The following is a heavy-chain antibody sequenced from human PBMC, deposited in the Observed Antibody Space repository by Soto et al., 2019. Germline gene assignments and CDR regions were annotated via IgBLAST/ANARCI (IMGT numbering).Heavy chain of an antibody. J-gene: IGHJ6*02. CDR2: ISSSSSTI. CDR1: GFTFSSYS. Sequence: PGGSLRLSCAASGFTFSSYSMNWVRQAPGKGLEWVSYISSSSSTIYYADSVKGRFTISRDNAKNSLYLQMNSLRDEDTAVYYCARVDNWNSNFYYYYGMDVWGQGTTVTVSS. CDR3: ARVDNWNSNFYYYYGMDV. D-gene: IGHD1-7*01. V-gene: IGHV3-48*02.